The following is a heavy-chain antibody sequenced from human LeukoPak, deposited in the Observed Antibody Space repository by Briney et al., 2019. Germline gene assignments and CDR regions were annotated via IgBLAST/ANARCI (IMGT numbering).Heavy chain of an antibody. CDR3: ARVLLTYYFDSSGYYDY. V-gene: IGHV1-2*02. CDR1: GYTFTGYY. J-gene: IGHJ4*02. Sequence: GASVKVSCKASGYTFTGYYMHWVRQALGQGLEWMGWINPNSGGTNYAQKFQDRVTMTRDTSISTAYMELSRLRSDDTAVYYCARVLLTYYFDSSGYYDYWGQGTLVTVSS. CDR2: INPNSGGT. D-gene: IGHD3-22*01.